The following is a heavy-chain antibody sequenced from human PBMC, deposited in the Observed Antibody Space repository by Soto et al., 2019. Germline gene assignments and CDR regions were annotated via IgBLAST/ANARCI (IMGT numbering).Heavy chain of an antibody. CDR2: IYHSGST. V-gene: IGHV4-38-2*01. D-gene: IGHD6-13*01. CDR1: GYSINTGYY. Sequence: SETLSLTCAVSGYSINTGYYWGWIRQPPGKGLEWIGTIYHSGSTQYNPSLESRVTMSADTSKNQFSLQLSSVTAADTAVYYCARGASSSRGYYFDYWGQGTLVTVSS. CDR3: ARGASSSRGYYFDY. J-gene: IGHJ4*02.